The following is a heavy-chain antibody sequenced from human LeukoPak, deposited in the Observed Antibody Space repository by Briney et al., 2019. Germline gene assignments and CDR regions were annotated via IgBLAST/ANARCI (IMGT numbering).Heavy chain of an antibody. D-gene: IGHD3-10*01. CDR2: INHSGST. J-gene: IGHJ5*02. CDR3: ARRGFAKYWFDP. Sequence: SETLSPTCAVYGGSFSGYYWSWIRQPPGKGLEWIGEINHSGSTNYNPSLKSRVTISVDTSKNQFSLKLSSVTAADTAVYYCARRGFAKYWFDPWGQGTLVTVSS. V-gene: IGHV4-34*01. CDR1: GGSFSGYY.